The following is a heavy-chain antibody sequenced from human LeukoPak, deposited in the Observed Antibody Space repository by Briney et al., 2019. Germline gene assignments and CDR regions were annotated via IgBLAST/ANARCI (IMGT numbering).Heavy chain of an antibody. V-gene: IGHV3-13*01. Sequence: GGSLRLSCAASGFTFSSYDMHWVRQATGKGLEWVSGIGTAGDIYYSGSVEGRFTISRENAKNSLYLQMNSLRAGDTAVYYCARGSGYSYVDYWGQGTLVTVSS. CDR1: GFTFSSYD. CDR2: IGTAGDI. CDR3: ARGSGYSYVDY. D-gene: IGHD5-18*01. J-gene: IGHJ4*02.